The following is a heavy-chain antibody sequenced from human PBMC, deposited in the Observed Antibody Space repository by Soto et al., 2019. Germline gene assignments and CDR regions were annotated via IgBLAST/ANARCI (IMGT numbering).Heavy chain of an antibody. V-gene: IGHV3-30-3*01. J-gene: IGHJ4*02. D-gene: IGHD3-22*01. CDR3: ARDPCDYYDSSGYLDY. CDR2: RSYDGSNK. Sequence: QVQLVESGGGVVQPGRSLRISCAASGFTFSSYAIHWVRQAPGKGREWVAVRSYDGSNKYYSDSVKGRFTISRDNSKNPLYLQLNSLSSEVSAVYYCARDPCDYYDSSGYLDYWGQGTIVTVSS. CDR1: GFTFSSYA.